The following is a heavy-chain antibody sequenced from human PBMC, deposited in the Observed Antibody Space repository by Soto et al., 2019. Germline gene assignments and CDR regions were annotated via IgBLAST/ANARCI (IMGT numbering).Heavy chain of an antibody. CDR3: ARDPRSYCSSTSCHPGWFDP. CDR1: GYSIISGYY. D-gene: IGHD2-2*01. CDR2: IYHSEST. J-gene: IGHJ5*02. V-gene: IGHV4-38-2*01. Sequence: SETLSLTCAVSGYSIISGYYLVLIRHPRGKGLEWIGSIYHSESTYYNPSLRSRVTISVDTSKNQFSLKLSSVTAADTAVYYCARDPRSYCSSTSCHPGWFDPWGQGTLVTVSS.